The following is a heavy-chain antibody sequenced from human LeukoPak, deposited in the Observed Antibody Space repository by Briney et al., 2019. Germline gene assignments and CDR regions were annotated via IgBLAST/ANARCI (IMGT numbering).Heavy chain of an antibody. D-gene: IGHD3-22*01. CDR2: VSVTGGST. J-gene: IGHJ4*02. V-gene: IGHV3-23*01. CDR3: AKDRSSYDSSSFGEY. Sequence: QAGGSLRLSCAASGFTLGSHAMSWVRQAPGKGLEWVSVVSVTGGSTYYADSVKGRFTISRDNSKNTLFLQMTSLRAEDTAVYYCAKDRSSYDSSSFGEYRGQGTLVTVSS. CDR1: GFTLGSHA.